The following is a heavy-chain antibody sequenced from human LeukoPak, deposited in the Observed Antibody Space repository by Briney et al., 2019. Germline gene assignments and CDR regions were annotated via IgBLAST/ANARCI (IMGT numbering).Heavy chain of an antibody. D-gene: IGHD6-19*01. Sequence: KSSETLSLTCTVSGGSISSYYWSWIRQPPWKGLEWIGYIYYSGSTNYNPSLKSRVTISVDTSKNQFSLKLSSVTAADTAVYYCARHFIAVPWFDPWGQGTLVSVSS. CDR3: ARHFIAVPWFDP. CDR1: GGSISSYY. CDR2: IYYSGST. V-gene: IGHV4-59*01. J-gene: IGHJ5*02.